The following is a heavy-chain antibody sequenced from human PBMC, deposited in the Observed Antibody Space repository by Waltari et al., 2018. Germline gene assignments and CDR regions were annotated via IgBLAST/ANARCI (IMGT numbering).Heavy chain of an antibody. D-gene: IGHD6-13*01. J-gene: IGHJ5*02. V-gene: IGHV3-48*04. CDR3: ARDRASSSWYGWFDP. Sequence: GGGLVQPGGSLRLSCAASGFTFSSYSMNWVRQAPGKGLEWVSYISSSSSTIYYADSVKGRFTISRDNAKNSLYLQMNSLRAEDTAVYYCARDRASSSWYGWFDPWGQGTLVTVSS. CDR2: ISSSSSTI. CDR1: GFTFSSYS.